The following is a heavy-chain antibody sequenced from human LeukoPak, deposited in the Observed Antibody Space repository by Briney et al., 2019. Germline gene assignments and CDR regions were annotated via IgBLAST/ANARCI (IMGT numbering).Heavy chain of an antibody. CDR3: ARDGGSHYDILTGYYSYYYMDV. CDR2: IYYSGST. J-gene: IGHJ6*03. Sequence: SETLSLTCTVSGGSISSYYGSWIRQPPGKGLEWIGYIYYSGSTNYNPSLKSRVTISVDTSKNQFCLKLSSVTAADTAVYYCARDGGSHYDILTGYYSYYYMDVWGKGTTVTVSS. D-gene: IGHD3-9*01. V-gene: IGHV4-59*01. CDR1: GGSISSYY.